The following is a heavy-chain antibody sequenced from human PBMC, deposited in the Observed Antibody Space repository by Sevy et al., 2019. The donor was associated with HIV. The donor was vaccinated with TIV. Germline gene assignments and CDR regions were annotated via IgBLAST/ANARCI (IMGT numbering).Heavy chain of an antibody. CDR2: VYHSGTT. CDR1: GASITSGGSC. CDR3: ARDGRHYGDYFRDAFDL. D-gene: IGHD2-21*02. V-gene: IGHV4-31*03. Sequence: SETLSLTCTVSGASITSGGSCWSWIRQHPGSTLEWIGYVYHSGTTYYNPSLKSRVSISLDTSKNQVSLNLGSVTAADTAVYFCARDGRHYGDYFRDAFDLWGQGTMVTVSS. J-gene: IGHJ3*01.